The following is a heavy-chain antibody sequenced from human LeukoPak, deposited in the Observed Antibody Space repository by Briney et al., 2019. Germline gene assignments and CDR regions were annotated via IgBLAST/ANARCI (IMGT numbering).Heavy chain of an antibody. J-gene: IGHJ4*02. CDR3: ARVDLVGATEFDY. CDR1: GGTISSSKW. CDR2: IYHSGSA. Sequence: SGTLSLTCAVFGGTISSSKWWGWVRPPPGKGLEWIGEIYHSGSANYNPSLRSRVTISVDTSKNQFSLKLNSVTAADTAVYYCARVDLVGATEFDYWGQGTLVTVSS. V-gene: IGHV4-4*02. D-gene: IGHD1-26*01.